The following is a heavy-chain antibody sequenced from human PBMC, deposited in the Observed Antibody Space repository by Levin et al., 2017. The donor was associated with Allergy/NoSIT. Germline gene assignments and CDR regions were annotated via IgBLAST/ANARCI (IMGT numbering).Heavy chain of an antibody. V-gene: IGHV1-24*01. CDR2: FDPEDGET. Sequence: VASVKVSCKVSGYTLTELSMHWVRQAPGKGLEWMGGFDPEDGETIYAQKFQGRVTMTEDTSTDTAYMELSSLRSEDTAVYYCATGVGWELLTAAFDIWGQGTMVTVSS. D-gene: IGHD1-26*01. J-gene: IGHJ3*02. CDR1: GYTLTELS. CDR3: ATGVGWELLTAAFDI.